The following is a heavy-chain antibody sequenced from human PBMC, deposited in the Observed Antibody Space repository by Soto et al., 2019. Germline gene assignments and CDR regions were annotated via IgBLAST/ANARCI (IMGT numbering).Heavy chain of an antibody. V-gene: IGHV3-53*01. J-gene: IGHJ6*02. Sequence: PGGSLRLSWAASGFTFSSNYMSWVRQAPGKGLEWVSVIYSGGSTYYADSVKGRFTNYRDKSKNTLYLQMNSLRAEDTAVYYCARDRVVPAASRNKYYYYYYGMDVWGQGTTVTVSS. CDR3: ARDRVVPAASRNKYYYYYYGMDV. CDR2: IYSGGST. D-gene: IGHD2-2*01. CDR1: GFTFSSNY.